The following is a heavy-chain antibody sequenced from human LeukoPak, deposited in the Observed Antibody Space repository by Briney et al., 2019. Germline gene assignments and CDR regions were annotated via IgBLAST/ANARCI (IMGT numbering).Heavy chain of an antibody. D-gene: IGHD2-2*01. CDR3: AGDGRYCSSTNCPTKGVD. V-gene: IGHV4-39*07. J-gene: IGHJ4*02. CDR1: GGSISSSSYY. Sequence: PSETLSLTCTVSGGSISSSSYYWGWIRQPPGKGLECIGSIYYSGSTYYNPSLKSRVSISLDTSKSQFSLQLSSVTAADTAVYYCAGDGRYCSSTNCPTKGVDWGQGTLVTVSS. CDR2: IYYSGST.